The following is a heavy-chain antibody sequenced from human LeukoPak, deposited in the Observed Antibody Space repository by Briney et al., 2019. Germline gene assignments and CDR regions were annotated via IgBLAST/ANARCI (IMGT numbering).Heavy chain of an antibody. D-gene: IGHD3-3*01. Sequence: SETLSLTCAVYGGSFSGYYWSWIRQPPGKGLELIGEINHSGSTNYNPSLKSRVTISVDTSKNQFSLKLSSVTAADTAVYYCAREVLAIDYWGQGTLVTVSS. CDR2: INHSGST. CDR1: GGSFSGYY. J-gene: IGHJ4*02. V-gene: IGHV4-34*01. CDR3: AREVLAIDY.